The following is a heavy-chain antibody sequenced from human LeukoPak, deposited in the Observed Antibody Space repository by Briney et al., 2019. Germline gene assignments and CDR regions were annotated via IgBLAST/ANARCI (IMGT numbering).Heavy chain of an antibody. CDR2: ISSSGSTI. Sequence: GGSLRLSCAASGFTFSDYYMSWIRQAPGKGLEWVSYISSSGSTIYYADSVKGRFTISRDNAKNSLYLQMNSLRAENTAVYYCAGPSLRYFDWSIFAFDIWGQGTMVTVSS. J-gene: IGHJ3*02. CDR3: AGPSLRYFDWSIFAFDI. CDR1: GFTFSDYY. D-gene: IGHD3-9*01. V-gene: IGHV3-11*04.